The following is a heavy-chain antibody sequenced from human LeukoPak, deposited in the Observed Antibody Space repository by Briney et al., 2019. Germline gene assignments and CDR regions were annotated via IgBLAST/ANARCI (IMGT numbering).Heavy chain of an antibody. CDR3: ARAGAARTTDY. V-gene: IGHV1-18*01. CDR1: GYTFTSYG. D-gene: IGHD6-6*01. Sequence: ASVKVSCKASGYTFTSYGISWVRQAPGQGLEWMGWISAYNGNTNYAQKLQGRVTITADESTSTAYMELSSLRSEDTAVYYCARAGAARTTDYWGQGTLVTVSS. J-gene: IGHJ4*02. CDR2: ISAYNGNT.